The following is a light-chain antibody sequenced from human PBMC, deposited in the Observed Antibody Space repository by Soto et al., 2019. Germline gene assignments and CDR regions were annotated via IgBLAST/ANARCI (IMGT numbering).Light chain of an antibody. Sequence: EIVLTQSPGTLSLSPGERATLSCRASQSLSSSYLAWYQQKPGQAPRLLIYGASSRATGIPDRFSGSGSGTDFTLTISRLEPEDFAVYYCQQYGSSPFIFGPGT. CDR2: GAS. J-gene: IGKJ3*01. CDR1: QSLSSSY. CDR3: QQYGSSPFI. V-gene: IGKV3-20*01.